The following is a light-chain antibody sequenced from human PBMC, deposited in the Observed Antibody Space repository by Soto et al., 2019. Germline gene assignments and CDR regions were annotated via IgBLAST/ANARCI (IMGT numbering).Light chain of an antibody. CDR2: DDY. CDR3: QQFNSL. J-gene: IGKJ5*01. Sequence: IHLTHSPSSRSSSILYTVIITCRASQGIDTGLAWYQQKQGAPTRLLIYDDYILQRGVPSRFSGSGSGTHFILTISNLQPEDFATYYCQQFNSLFGQRTRPEI. V-gene: IGKV1-13*02. CDR1: QGIDTG.